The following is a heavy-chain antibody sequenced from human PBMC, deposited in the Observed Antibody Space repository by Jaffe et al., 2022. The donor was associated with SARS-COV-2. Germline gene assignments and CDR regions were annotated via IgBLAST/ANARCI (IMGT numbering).Heavy chain of an antibody. D-gene: IGHD6-19*01. Sequence: EVQLVESGGGLVQPGGSLRLSCAASGFTFSSYWMHWVRQAPGKGLVWVSRINSDGSSTSYADSVKGRFTISRDNAKNTLYLQMNSLRAEDTAVYYCARGGSSGWGKGGYGEDYYGMDVWGQGTTVTVSS. CDR1: GFTFSSYW. V-gene: IGHV3-74*01. J-gene: IGHJ6*02. CDR3: ARGGSSGWGKGGYGEDYYGMDV. CDR2: INSDGSST.